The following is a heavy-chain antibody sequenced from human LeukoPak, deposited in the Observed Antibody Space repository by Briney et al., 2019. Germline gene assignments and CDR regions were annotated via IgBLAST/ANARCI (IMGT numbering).Heavy chain of an antibody. CDR3: AREMTIITYSFDS. Sequence: GGSLRLSCVASGVTLSNYAMSWARQAPGKGLEWVSGISSSGSGGNTYYADSVRGRFIISRDNSKNTLYLQMNSLRAEDTAAYYCAREMTIITYSFDSWGQGTLVTVSS. V-gene: IGHV3-23*01. CDR1: GVTLSNYA. J-gene: IGHJ4*02. CDR2: ISSSGSGGNT. D-gene: IGHD5-24*01.